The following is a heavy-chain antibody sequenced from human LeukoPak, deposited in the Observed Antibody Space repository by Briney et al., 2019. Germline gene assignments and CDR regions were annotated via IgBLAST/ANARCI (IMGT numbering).Heavy chain of an antibody. Sequence: ASVKVSCKASGYTYTGYYMHWVRQAPGQGLEWMGWINPNSGGTNYAQKFQGRVTMTRDTSISTAYMELSRLRSDDTAVYYCARAYCGGDCYYYYGMGVWGQGTTVTVSS. CDR1: GYTYTGYY. J-gene: IGHJ6*02. CDR2: INPNSGGT. CDR3: ARAYCGGDCYYYYGMGV. D-gene: IGHD2-21*02. V-gene: IGHV1-2*02.